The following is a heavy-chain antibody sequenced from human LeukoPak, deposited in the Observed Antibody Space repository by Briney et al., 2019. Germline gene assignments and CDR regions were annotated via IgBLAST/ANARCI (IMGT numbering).Heavy chain of an antibody. D-gene: IGHD6-6*01. CDR1: GYTFSGYY. J-gene: IGHJ4*02. CDR3: ARGHSTSSSFDY. V-gene: IGHV1-2*02. CDR2: INLNSGDT. Sequence: ASVKVSCKASGYTFSGYYMFWVRQAPGQGLGWMGRINLNSGDTNYAQKFRGRVTLTRDTSIITAYMELRGLISDDTAVYYCARGHSTSSSFDYWGQGTLVTVSS.